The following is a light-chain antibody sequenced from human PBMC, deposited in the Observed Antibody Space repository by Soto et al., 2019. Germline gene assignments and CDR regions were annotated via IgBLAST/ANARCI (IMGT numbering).Light chain of an antibody. CDR3: CAYVSSNTLL. CDR2: EGS. CDR1: SSDVGGYDL. J-gene: IGLJ3*02. V-gene: IGLV2-23*01. Sequence: QSVLTQPASVSGSPGQSITISCTGTSSDVGGYDLVSWYQQHPGKAPKLIIYEGSKRPSGIYNRFSGSKSGNTASLIISGLQGDDEGDYYCCAYVSSNTLLFGGGTKLTVL.